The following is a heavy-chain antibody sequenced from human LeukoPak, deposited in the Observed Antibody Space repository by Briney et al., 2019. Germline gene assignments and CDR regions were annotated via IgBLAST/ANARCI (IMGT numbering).Heavy chain of an antibody. CDR3: AKGTQVLLWFGVLLGFDY. V-gene: IGHV3-23*01. D-gene: IGHD3-10*01. J-gene: IGHJ4*02. CDR2: ISGSGGST. Sequence: GGSLRLSCAASGFTFSSYAMSWVRQAPGKGLEWVSAISGSGGSTYYADSVKGRFTISRDNSKNTLYLQMNSLRAEDTAVYYCAKGTQVLLWFGVLLGFDYWGQGTLVTVSS. CDR1: GFTFSSYA.